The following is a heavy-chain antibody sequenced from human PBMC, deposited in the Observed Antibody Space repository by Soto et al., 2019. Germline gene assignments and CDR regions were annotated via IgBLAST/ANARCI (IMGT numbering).Heavy chain of an antibody. Sequence: GGSLRLSCAASGFTFSSYSMNWVRQAPGKGLEWVSSISSSSSYIYYADSVKGRFTISRDNAKNPLNLQMNSLRAEDTAVYYCARASDGSGSYYFDYWGQGTLVTVSS. J-gene: IGHJ4*02. CDR3: ARASDGSGSYYFDY. CDR2: ISSSSSYI. D-gene: IGHD3-10*01. V-gene: IGHV3-21*01. CDR1: GFTFSSYS.